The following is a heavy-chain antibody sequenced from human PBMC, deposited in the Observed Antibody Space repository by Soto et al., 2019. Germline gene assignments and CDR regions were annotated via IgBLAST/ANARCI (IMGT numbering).Heavy chain of an antibody. D-gene: IGHD2-2*01. CDR2: MYYGVNT. J-gene: IGHJ6*02. CDR1: RHSILSRSFS. V-gene: IGHV4-39*01. Sequence: SATLSLTCFIIRHSILSRSFSCAWSCKPPVQGLEWIGTMYYGVNTYYNPSLESRVTISVDTPKNQFSLELSSVTAADTAVYSCARHPGYCSGSSCYGYDPMDVWGQGTTVS. CDR3: ARHPGYCSGSSCYGYDPMDV.